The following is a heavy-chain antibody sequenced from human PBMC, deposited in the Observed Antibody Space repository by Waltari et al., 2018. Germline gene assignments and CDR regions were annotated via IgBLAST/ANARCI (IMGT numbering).Heavy chain of an antibody. V-gene: IGHV3-30*03. J-gene: IGHJ3*02. CDR3: AQGGSIQLWLHHAFDI. CDR2: ISYDGSNK. CDR1: GFTFSSYG. Sequence: QVQLVESGGGVVQPGRSLRLSCDASGFTFSSYGMHWVRQAPGKGLEWVAVISYDGSNKYYADSVKGRFTISRDNSKNTLYLQMNSLRAEDTAVYYCAQGGSIQLWLHHAFDIWGQGTMVTVSS. D-gene: IGHD5-18*01.